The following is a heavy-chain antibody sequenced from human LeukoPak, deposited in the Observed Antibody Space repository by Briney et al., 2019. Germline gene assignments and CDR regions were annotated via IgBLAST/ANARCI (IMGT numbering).Heavy chain of an antibody. CDR2: INSDGSST. CDR3: ARDLQALLWFGELWANYYGMDV. D-gene: IGHD3-10*01. Sequence: GGSLRLSCAASGFTFSSYWMHWVRQAPGKGLVWVSRINSDGSSTSYADSVKGRFTISRDNAKNTLYLQMNSLRAEDTAVYYCARDLQALLWFGELWANYYGMDVWGQGTTVTVSS. J-gene: IGHJ6*02. CDR1: GFTFSSYW. V-gene: IGHV3-74*01.